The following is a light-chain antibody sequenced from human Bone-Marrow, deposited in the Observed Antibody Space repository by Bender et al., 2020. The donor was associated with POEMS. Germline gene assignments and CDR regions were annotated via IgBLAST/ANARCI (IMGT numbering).Light chain of an antibody. V-gene: IGLV3-21*02. CDR1: NIGSEG. CDR3: QVWDSNSDHLYV. CDR2: DAS. Sequence: SYVLTQPPSVSVAPGQTASLTCGGNNIGSEGVHWYQQKPGQAPVLVVYDASDRPSGIPERFSGSNSGNTATLTISRVEAGDEADYYCQVWDSNSDHLYVFGTGTKVTVL. J-gene: IGLJ1*01.